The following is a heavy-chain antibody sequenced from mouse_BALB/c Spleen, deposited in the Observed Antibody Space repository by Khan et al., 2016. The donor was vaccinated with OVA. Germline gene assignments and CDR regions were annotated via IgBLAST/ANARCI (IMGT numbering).Heavy chain of an antibody. J-gene: IGHJ2*01. CDR3: ARSSYGSTDY. Sequence: VQLQQSGAELVKPGASVKLSCKASGYTFTSYWMHWVKQRPGQGLEWIGEINPSNGRTNYNENFKSKATLTVDKSSSTAYMQLSILTSEDSAVYYCARSSYGSTDYWGQGTTLTVSS. D-gene: IGHD1-1*01. CDR1: GYTFTSYW. CDR2: INPSNGRT. V-gene: IGHV1S81*02.